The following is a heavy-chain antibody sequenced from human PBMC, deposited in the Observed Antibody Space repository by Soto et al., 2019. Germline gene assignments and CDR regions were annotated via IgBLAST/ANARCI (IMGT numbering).Heavy chain of an antibody. J-gene: IGHJ4*02. D-gene: IGHD2-2*01. CDR2: ISGSGGST. Sequence: GGSLRLSCAASGFTFSSYAMSWVRQAPGKGLEWVSAISGSGGSTYYADSVKGRFTISRDNSKNTLYLQMNSLRAEDTAVYYCAKELVPAAMMGFGFDYWGQGTLVTVSS. CDR1: GFTFSSYA. V-gene: IGHV3-23*01. CDR3: AKELVPAAMMGFGFDY.